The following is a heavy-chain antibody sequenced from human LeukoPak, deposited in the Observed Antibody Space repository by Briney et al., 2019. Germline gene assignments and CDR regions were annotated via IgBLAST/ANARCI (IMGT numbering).Heavy chain of an antibody. CDR2: INPNSGAT. D-gene: IGHD2-15*01. V-gene: IGHV1-2*02. CDR1: GYTFTGYY. Sequence: GASVKVSCKASGYTFTGYYMHWVRQAPGQGLEWMGWINPNSGATNYAQKFQGRVTMTRDTSISTAYMELSRLRSDDTAVYYCARESVADYYMDVWGKGTTVTISS. CDR3: ARESVADYYMDV. J-gene: IGHJ6*03.